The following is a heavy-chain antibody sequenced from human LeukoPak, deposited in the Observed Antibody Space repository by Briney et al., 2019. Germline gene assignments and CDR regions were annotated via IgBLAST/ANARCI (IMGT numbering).Heavy chain of an antibody. D-gene: IGHD1-1*01. V-gene: IGHV4-34*01. CDR1: GGSFSGYY. Sequence: PSETLSLTCAVYGGSFSGYYWSWIRQPPGKGLEWIGEINHSGSTNYNPSLKSRVTISVDTSKNQFSLKLSSVTAADTAVYYCARGRTTRSVPFQHWGQGTLVTVSS. CDR2: INHSGST. CDR3: ARGRTTRSVPFQH. J-gene: IGHJ1*01.